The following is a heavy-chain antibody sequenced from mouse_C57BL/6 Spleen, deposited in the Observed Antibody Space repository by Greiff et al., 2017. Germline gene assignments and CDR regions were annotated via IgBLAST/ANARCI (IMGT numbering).Heavy chain of an antibody. CDR2: IYPGGGYT. CDR1: GYTFTNYW. D-gene: IGHD3-2*02. J-gene: IGHJ4*01. V-gene: IGHV1-63*01. Sequence: VKLMESGAELVRPGTSVKMSCKASGYTFTNYWIGWAKQRPGHGLEWIGDIYPGGGYTNYNEKFKGKATLTADKSSSTAYMQFSSLTSEDSAIYYCARGGDSSGYVDAMDDWGQGTSVTVSS. CDR3: ARGGDSSGYVDAMDD.